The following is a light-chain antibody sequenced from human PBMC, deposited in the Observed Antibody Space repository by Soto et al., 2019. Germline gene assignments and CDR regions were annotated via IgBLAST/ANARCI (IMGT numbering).Light chain of an antibody. V-gene: IGLV2-23*02. Sequence: SALTQPASVSGSPGQSITISCTGTSSDIGNYNLVSWFQQHPGKAPKLFIYEVNRRPSGVSDRLSGSKSANTASLTISGLQAEDEADYYCFSYAGAGTFVFGTGTKVIVL. CDR3: FSYAGAGTFV. CDR2: EVN. CDR1: SSDIGNYNL. J-gene: IGLJ1*01.